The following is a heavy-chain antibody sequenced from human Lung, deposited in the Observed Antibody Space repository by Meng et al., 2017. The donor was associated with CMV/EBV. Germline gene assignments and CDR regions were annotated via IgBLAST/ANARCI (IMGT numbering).Heavy chain of an antibody. Sequence: GGSLRLXCAASGFTFRDYAMNWVRQAPGKGLEWVSFIYSGGSGTYYADSVKGRFTISRDNSKSTLYLQMDSLRAEDTAVYYCAKVLAGTRLPDYWGQGPLVTVSS. J-gene: IGHJ4*02. CDR1: GFTFRDYA. CDR2: IYSGGSGT. V-gene: IGHV3-23*03. D-gene: IGHD1-7*01. CDR3: AKVLAGTRLPDY.